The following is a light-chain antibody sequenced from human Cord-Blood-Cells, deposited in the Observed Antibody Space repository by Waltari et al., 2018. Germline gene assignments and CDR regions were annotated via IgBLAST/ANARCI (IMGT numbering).Light chain of an antibody. V-gene: IGKV1-39*01. CDR1: QSISSY. Sequence: DIQMTQSPYSLSASVGDRVTITCRASQSISSYLNWYQQKPGKAPKLLIYAASRLQSGVPSRFSGSGSGTDFTLTISSLQPEDFATYYCQQSYSTLTFGGGTKVEIK. CDR3: QQSYSTLT. J-gene: IGKJ4*01. CDR2: AAS.